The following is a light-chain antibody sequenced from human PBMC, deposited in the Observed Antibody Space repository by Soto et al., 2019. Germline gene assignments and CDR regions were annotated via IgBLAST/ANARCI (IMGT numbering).Light chain of an antibody. CDR2: DAS. CDR3: QQRSNWPRT. Sequence: EIVLTQSPATLSLSPGERATLSCRARQSVSSYLAWYQQKPGQAPRLLIYDASNRATGIPARFSGSGFGTDFALTISSLEHEDFAVYYCQQRSNWPRTFGQGTKVEIK. J-gene: IGKJ1*01. V-gene: IGKV3-11*01. CDR1: QSVSSY.